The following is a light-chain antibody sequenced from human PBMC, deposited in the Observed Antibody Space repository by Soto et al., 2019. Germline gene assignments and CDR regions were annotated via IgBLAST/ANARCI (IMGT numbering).Light chain of an antibody. J-gene: IGKJ4*01. CDR2: GAS. V-gene: IGKV3-20*01. CDR3: QQYGSSPLT. Sequence: EMVMSQSPATLSVSPGERATLSCRASHSVSINLAWYQQKPGQAPRLLIYGASSRAAGIPDRFSGSGSGTDFTLTISRLEPEDFAVYYCQQYGSSPLTFGGGTKVDIK. CDR1: HSVSIN.